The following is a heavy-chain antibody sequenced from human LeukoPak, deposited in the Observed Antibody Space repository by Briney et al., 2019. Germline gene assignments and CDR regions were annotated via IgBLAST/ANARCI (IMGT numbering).Heavy chain of an antibody. D-gene: IGHD5-18*01. V-gene: IGHV3-21*01. J-gene: IGHJ4*02. CDR2: ISSSSSYI. Sequence: GGSLRLSCAASGFTFSSYSMNWVRQAPGKGLEWVSSISSSSSYIYYADSVKGRFTISRDNAKNSLYLQMNSLRAEDTAVYYCAASGYNKGDYFDYWGQGTLVTVSS. CDR1: GFTFSSYS. CDR3: AASGYNKGDYFDY.